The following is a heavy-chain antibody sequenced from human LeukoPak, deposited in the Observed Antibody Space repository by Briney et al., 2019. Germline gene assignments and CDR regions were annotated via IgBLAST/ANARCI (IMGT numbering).Heavy chain of an antibody. J-gene: IGHJ4*02. CDR2: IYSGGST. CDR1: GFTVSSNY. V-gene: IGHV3-66*01. CDR3: ARARLWSPDRSYYFDY. D-gene: IGHD4/OR15-4a*01. Sequence: LTGGSLRLSCAASGFTVSSNYMSWVRQAPGKGLEWVSVIYSGGSTYYADSVKGRFTISRDNSKNTLYLQMNSLRAEDTAVYYCARARLWSPDRSYYFDYWGQGTLVTVSS.